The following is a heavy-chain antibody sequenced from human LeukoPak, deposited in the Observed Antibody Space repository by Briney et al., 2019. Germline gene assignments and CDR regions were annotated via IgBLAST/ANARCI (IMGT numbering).Heavy chain of an antibody. CDR2: INPGGDNT. D-gene: IGHD5-24*01. Sequence: ASVKVSCKASGYTFTKYYIHWGRQAPGQGLERMGLINPGGDNTNYAQNFQGRVTMTRDTSTSTVYMELSSLRSEDTAIYYCARIRDGYNDAYDIWGQGTVVTVPS. V-gene: IGHV1-46*01. J-gene: IGHJ3*02. CDR3: ARIRDGYNDAYDI. CDR1: GYTFTKYY.